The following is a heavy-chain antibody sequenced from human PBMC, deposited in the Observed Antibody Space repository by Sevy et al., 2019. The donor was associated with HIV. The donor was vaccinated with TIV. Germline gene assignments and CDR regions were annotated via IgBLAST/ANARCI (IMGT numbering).Heavy chain of an antibody. J-gene: IGHJ4*02. CDR2: MNHSGST. CDR1: GGSFSGYY. D-gene: IGHD6-13*01. V-gene: IGHV4-34*01. CDR3: ARDPSRRRSSPPFDY. Sequence: SETLSLTCAVYGGSFSGYYWSWIRQPPGKGLEWIGEMNHSGSTNYNPSLKSRVTISVDTSKNQFSLKLSSVTAADTAVYYCARDPSRRRSSPPFDYWGQGTLVTVSS.